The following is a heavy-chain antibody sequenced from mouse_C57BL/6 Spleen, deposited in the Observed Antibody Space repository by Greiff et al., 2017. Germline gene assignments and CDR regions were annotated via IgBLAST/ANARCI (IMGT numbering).Heavy chain of an antibody. J-gene: IGHJ1*03. D-gene: IGHD1-1*01. CDR2: IDPSDCET. CDR1: GYTFTSYW. Sequence: VKLQQPGAELVRPGSSVKLSCKASGYTFTSYWMHWVKQRPIQGLEWIGNIDPSDCETHYNQKFKDKATLTVDKSSRTAYMQLSSLTSEDSAVYYCARGYYGSSWGWYFDVWGTGTTVTVSS. V-gene: IGHV1-52*01. CDR3: ARGYYGSSWGWYFDV.